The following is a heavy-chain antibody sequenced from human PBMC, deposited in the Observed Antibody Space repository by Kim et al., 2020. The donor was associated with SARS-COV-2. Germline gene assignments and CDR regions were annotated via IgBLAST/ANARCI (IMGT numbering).Heavy chain of an antibody. Sequence: SETLSLTCTVSGGSISSYYWSWIRQPPGKGLEWIGYIYYSGSTNYNPSLKSRVTISVDTSKNQFSLKLSSVTAADTAVYYCARGTSTWFGGPNWFDPWGQGTLVTVSS. CDR1: GGSISSYY. D-gene: IGHD3-10*01. CDR3: ARGTSTWFGGPNWFDP. CDR2: IYYSGST. J-gene: IGHJ5*02. V-gene: IGHV4-59*01.